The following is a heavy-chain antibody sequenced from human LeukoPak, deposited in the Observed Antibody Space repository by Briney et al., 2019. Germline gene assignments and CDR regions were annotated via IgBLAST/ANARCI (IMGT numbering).Heavy chain of an antibody. CDR2: ISGSGAST. D-gene: IGHD6-13*01. CDR3: ARPPFSSSWYYFDY. CDR1: GFTFSGYA. J-gene: IGHJ4*02. V-gene: IGHV3-23*01. Sequence: GGSLRLSCAASGFTFSGYAMSWVRQAPGKGLQWVSAISGSGASTYYADSVKGRFTISRDNSKSTLYLQMNSLRAEDTAVYYCARPPFSSSWYYFDYWGQGTLVTVSS.